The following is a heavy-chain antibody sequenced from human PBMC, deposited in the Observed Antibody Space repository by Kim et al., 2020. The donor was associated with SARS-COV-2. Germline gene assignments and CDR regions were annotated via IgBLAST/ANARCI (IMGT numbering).Heavy chain of an antibody. V-gene: IGHV3-74*01. CDR2: T. CDR3: AREGVRRGVDY. Sequence: TGYADCVGGRFTIASDNAKNTVYLQMDSLSVEDTALYYWAREGVRRGVDYWGQGTLVAVSS. J-gene: IGHJ4*02. D-gene: IGHD2-21*01.